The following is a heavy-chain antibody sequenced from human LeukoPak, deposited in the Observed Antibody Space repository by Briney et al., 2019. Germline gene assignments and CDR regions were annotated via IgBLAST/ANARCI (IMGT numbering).Heavy chain of an antibody. V-gene: IGHV1-2*02. J-gene: IGHJ5*01. CDR2: INPNSGGT. CDR1: GYTFTGYY. D-gene: IGHD6-19*01. CDR3: ARVRRVAGTKSWFDS. Sequence: ASVKVSCKASGYTFTGYYMHWVRQAPGQGLEWMGWINPNSGGTNYAQKFQGRVTMTRDTSISTAYMELSRLRSDDTAVYYCARVRRVAGTKSWFDSWGQGTLVTVSS.